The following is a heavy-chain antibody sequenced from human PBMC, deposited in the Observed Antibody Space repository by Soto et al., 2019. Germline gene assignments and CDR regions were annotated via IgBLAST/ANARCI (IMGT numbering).Heavy chain of an antibody. CDR3: AKESHSSSWYSDWFDP. CDR1: GFTFSSYG. CDR2: ISYDGSNK. V-gene: IGHV3-30*18. J-gene: IGHJ5*02. D-gene: IGHD6-13*01. Sequence: QVQLVESGGGVVQPGRSLRLSCAASGFTFSSYGMHWVRQAPGKGLEWVAVISYDGSNKNYADSVKGRFTISRDNSKNTLYLQMNSLRAEDTAVYYCAKESHSSSWYSDWFDPWGQGTLVTVSS.